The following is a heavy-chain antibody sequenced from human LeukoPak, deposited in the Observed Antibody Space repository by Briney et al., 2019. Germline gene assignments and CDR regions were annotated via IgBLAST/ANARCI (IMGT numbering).Heavy chain of an antibody. V-gene: IGHV4-61*02. Sequence: PSETLSLTRSVSGGSISSDNYYWSWIRQPAGKGLEWIGRVYTSGSTIYNPSLKSRVSISVDTSKNQFSLKLSSVTAADTAVYYCTREVSTSRVVPPYYYYYYMDVWGKGTTVTVSS. CDR2: VYTSGST. CDR3: TREVSTSRVVPPYYYYYYMDV. D-gene: IGHD2-2*01. J-gene: IGHJ6*03. CDR1: GGSISSDNYY.